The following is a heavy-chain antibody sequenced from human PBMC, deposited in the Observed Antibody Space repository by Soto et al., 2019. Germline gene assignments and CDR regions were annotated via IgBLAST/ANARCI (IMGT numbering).Heavy chain of an antibody. CDR1: GGSISSATNY. CDR3: ARQRPPRRPNYYSFSDFYHGVFDP. V-gene: IGHV4-31*03. D-gene: IGHD3-10*01. Sequence: SETLSLTCTVSGGSISSATNYWTWIRQHPEKGLEWIGCISRSGSTYFSPSLKSRVSISVDTSTNQFSRRLSSMTAADTAVYYCARQRPPRRPNYYSFSDFYHGVFDPCGQGTLITVSS. J-gene: IGHJ5*02. CDR2: ISRSGST.